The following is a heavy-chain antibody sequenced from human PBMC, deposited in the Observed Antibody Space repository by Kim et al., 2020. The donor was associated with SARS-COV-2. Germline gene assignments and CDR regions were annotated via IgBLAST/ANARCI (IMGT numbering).Heavy chain of an antibody. J-gene: IGHJ6*02. V-gene: IGHV3-21*01. Sequence: GGSLRLSCAASGFTFSSYSMNWVRQAPGKGLEWVSSISSSSSYIYYADSVKGRFTISRDNAKNSLYLQMNSLRAEDTAVYYCARSLGYSYETGYYYGMDVWGQGTTVTVSS. CDR2: ISSSSSYI. CDR1: GFTFSSYS. D-gene: IGHD5-18*01. CDR3: ARSLGYSYETGYYYGMDV.